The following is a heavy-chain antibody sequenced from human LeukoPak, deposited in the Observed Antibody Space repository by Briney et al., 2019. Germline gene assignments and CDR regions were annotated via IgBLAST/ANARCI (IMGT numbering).Heavy chain of an antibody. Sequence: SETLSLTCTVSGGSISSYYWSWIRQPPGKGLEWIGYIYYSGSTNYNPSLKSRVTISVDTSKNQFSLKLSSVTAADTAVYYCARAFYGSGNYHRVLDYWGQGTLVTVSS. CDR2: IYYSGST. CDR3: ARAFYGSGNYHRVLDY. V-gene: IGHV4-59*01. CDR1: GGSISSYY. D-gene: IGHD3-10*01. J-gene: IGHJ4*02.